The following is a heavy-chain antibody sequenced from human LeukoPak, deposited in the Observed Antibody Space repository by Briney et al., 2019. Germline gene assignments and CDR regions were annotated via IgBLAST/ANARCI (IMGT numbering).Heavy chain of an antibody. D-gene: IGHD4-17*01. Sequence: ASVKVSCKASGGTFSSCAISWVRQAPGQGLEWMGRIIPIFGIANYAQKFQGRVTITADKSTSTAYMELSSLRSEDTAVYYCARTEMTTVTPIDYWGQGALVTVSS. J-gene: IGHJ4*02. CDR3: ARTEMTTVTPIDY. CDR1: GGTFSSCA. CDR2: IIPIFGIA. V-gene: IGHV1-69*04.